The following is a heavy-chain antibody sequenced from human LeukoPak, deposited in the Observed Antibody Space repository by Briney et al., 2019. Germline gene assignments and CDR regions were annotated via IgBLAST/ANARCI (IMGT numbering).Heavy chain of an antibody. CDR2: ISSSGNTT. Sequence: PGGSLRLSCAASGFTFSDYYMSWIRQAPGKGLECVSYISSSGNTTYHADSVRGRFTISRDNAKNSLYLQMGSLRAEDTALYYCARAPGVRYYYYMDVWGKGTTVTVSS. V-gene: IGHV3-11*01. D-gene: IGHD2-8*01. CDR1: GFTFSDYY. J-gene: IGHJ6*03. CDR3: ARAPGVRYYYYMDV.